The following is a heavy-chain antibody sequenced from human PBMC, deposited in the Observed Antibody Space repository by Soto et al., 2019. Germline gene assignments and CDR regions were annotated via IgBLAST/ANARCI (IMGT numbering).Heavy chain of an antibody. V-gene: IGHV1-69*06. CDR2: IIPIFGTA. Sequence: QVQLVQSGAEVKKPGSSVKVSCKASGGTFSSYAISWVRQAPGQGLEWMGGIIPIFGTANYAQKFQGRVTITADKSTSTAYMELSSLRSEDTAVYYCASNRCGGDCYHALYYFDYWGPGTLVTVSS. D-gene: IGHD2-21*02. CDR3: ASNRCGGDCYHALYYFDY. J-gene: IGHJ4*02. CDR1: GGTFSSYA.